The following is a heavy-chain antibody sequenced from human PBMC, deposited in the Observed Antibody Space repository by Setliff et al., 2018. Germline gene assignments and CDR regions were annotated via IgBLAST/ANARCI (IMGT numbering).Heavy chain of an antibody. CDR3: ARAQWELLRLEY. D-gene: IGHD1-26*01. CDR2: INHSGST. V-gene: IGHV4-34*01. Sequence: KTSETLSLTCAVYGGSFSGYYWSWIRQPPGKGLEWIGEINHSGSTNYNPSLKSRVTISVDTSKNQFSLKLSSVTAADTAVYYCARAQWELLRLEYWGQGTLVTVSS. J-gene: IGHJ1*01. CDR1: GGSFSGYY.